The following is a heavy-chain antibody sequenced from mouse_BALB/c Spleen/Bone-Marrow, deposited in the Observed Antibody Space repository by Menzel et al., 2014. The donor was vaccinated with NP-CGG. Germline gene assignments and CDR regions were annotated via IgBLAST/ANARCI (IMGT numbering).Heavy chain of an antibody. D-gene: IGHD1-1*01. CDR1: GFNIKDSY. J-gene: IGHJ3*01. CDR2: IAPANGNT. CDR3: ASYYYGSAWFAY. V-gene: IGHV14-3*02. Sequence: VQLQQPGAELVKPGASVKLSCTASGFNIKDSYMHWVKQRPEQGLEWIGRIAPANGNTEYDPKFQDKATITADTSSNTAYLQLSSLTSEDTAVYYCASYYYGSAWFAYWGQGTLVTVSA.